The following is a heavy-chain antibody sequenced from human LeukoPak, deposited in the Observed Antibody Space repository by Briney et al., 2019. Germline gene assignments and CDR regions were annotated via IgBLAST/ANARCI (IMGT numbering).Heavy chain of an antibody. J-gene: IGHJ4*02. V-gene: IGHV1-18*01. Sequence: ASVKVSCKASGYTFTSYGISWVRQAPGQGLEWMGWISAYNGNTNYAQKLQGRVTMTTDTSTSTAYMELRSLRSDDTAVYYCASTRAVAGHFDYWGQGTLVTVSS. CDR2: ISAYNGNT. CDR1: GYTFTSYG. CDR3: ASTRAVAGHFDY. D-gene: IGHD6-19*01.